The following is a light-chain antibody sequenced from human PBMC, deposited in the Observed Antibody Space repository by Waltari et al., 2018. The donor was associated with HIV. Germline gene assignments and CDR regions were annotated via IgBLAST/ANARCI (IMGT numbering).Light chain of an antibody. CDR3: CSYTSGSTHV. J-gene: IGLJ1*01. Sequence: QSALTQPASLSGSPGQSITISCSGFRSDIGDYNYVSWDQQYQGKVSKPIIYDVKYRPSGVSNRFSGSKSDSAAFLNISGLQTEDESVYHCCSYTSGSTHVFGTGTEVTVL. V-gene: IGLV2-14*03. CDR2: DVK. CDR1: RSDIGDYNY.